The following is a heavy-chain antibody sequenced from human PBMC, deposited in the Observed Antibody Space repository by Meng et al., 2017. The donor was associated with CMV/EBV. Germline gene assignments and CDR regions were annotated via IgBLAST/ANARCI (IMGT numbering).Heavy chain of an antibody. CDR3: ARRDDFWSGYLN. Sequence: SETLSPTCTVPGGSISSSSYYWGWIRQPPGKGLEWIGSIYYSGSTYYNPSLKSRVTISVDTSKNQFSLKLSSVTAADTAVYYCARRDDFWSGYLNWGQGTLVTVSS. D-gene: IGHD3-3*01. J-gene: IGHJ4*02. CDR1: GGSISSSSYY. V-gene: IGHV4-39*01. CDR2: IYYSGST.